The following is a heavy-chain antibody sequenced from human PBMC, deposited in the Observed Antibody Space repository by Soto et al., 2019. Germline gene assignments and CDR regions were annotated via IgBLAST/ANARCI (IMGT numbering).Heavy chain of an antibody. D-gene: IGHD3-10*01. V-gene: IGHV1-69*01. CDR1: GGTFSSYA. CDR3: ARERITMVRGVKWYYYYGMDV. J-gene: IGHJ6*02. Sequence: QVQLVQSGAEVKKPGSSVKVSCKASGGTFSSYAISWVRQAPGQGLEWMGGIIPIFGTANYAQKFPGRVTITADESTSTAYMELSSLRSEDTAVYYCARERITMVRGVKWYYYYGMDVWGQGTTVTVSS. CDR2: IIPIFGTA.